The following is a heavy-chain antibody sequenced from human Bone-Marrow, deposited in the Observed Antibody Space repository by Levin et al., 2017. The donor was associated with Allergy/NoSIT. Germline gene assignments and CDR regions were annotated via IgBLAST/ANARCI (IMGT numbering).Heavy chain of an antibody. CDR3: ARGSGWYYQLFDY. CDR2: INHSGST. CDR1: GGSFSGYY. D-gene: IGHD6-19*01. J-gene: IGHJ4*02. V-gene: IGHV4-34*01. Sequence: PSETLSLTCAVYGGSFSGYYWSWIRQPPGKGLEWIGEINHSGSTNYNPSLKSRVTISVDTSKNQFSLKLSSVTAADTAVYYCARGSGWYYQLFDYWGQGTLVTVSS.